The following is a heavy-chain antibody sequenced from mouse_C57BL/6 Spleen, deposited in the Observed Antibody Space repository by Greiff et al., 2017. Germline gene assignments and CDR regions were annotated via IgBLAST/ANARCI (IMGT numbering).Heavy chain of an antibody. D-gene: IGHD2-12*01. CDR1: GFSLTSYG. V-gene: IGHV2-6-1*01. CDR3: ARHAQDYYKMDY. Sequence: VKLMESGPGLVAPSQSLSITCTVSGFSLTSYGVHWVRQPPGKGLEWLVVIWSDGSTTYNSALKSRLSISKDNSKSQVFLKMNSLQTDDTAMYYCARHAQDYYKMDYWGQGTSVTVSS. J-gene: IGHJ4*01. CDR2: IWSDGST.